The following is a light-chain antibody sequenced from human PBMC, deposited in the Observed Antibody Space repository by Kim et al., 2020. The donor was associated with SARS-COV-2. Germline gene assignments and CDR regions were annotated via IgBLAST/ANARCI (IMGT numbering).Light chain of an antibody. CDR3: QQYHSSPYT. CDR2: CGS. Sequence: LAAGKRATPSCRASQSVGRNYLAWCHQKPGRAPRPLLYCGSLRAPGTPDRVSGGGSGTDFTLTVSRREPEDFAMYCCQQYHSSPYTFGQGTKLEI. CDR1: QSVGRNY. J-gene: IGKJ2*01. V-gene: IGKV3-20*01.